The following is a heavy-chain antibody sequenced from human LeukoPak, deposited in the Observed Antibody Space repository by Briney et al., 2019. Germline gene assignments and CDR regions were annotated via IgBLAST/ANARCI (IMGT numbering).Heavy chain of an antibody. J-gene: IGHJ6*02. CDR1: GYTFTSYY. Sequence: ASVNVSCTASGYTFTSYYMHWVRQAPGQGLEWMGIINPSGGSTSYAQKFQGRVTMTRDTSTSTVYMELSSLRSEDTAVYYCARDWTMVRGVIILYYGMDVWGQGTTVTVSS. D-gene: IGHD3-10*01. CDR2: INPSGGST. V-gene: IGHV1-46*01. CDR3: ARDWTMVRGVIILYYGMDV.